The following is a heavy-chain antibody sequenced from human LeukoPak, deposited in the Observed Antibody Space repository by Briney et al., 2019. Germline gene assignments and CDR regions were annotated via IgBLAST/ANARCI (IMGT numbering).Heavy chain of an antibody. D-gene: IGHD4-17*01. CDR2: ISGGGGST. Sequence: GGSLRLSCAASGFTFSDYYMSWIRQAPGKGLEWVSAISGGGGSTYYADSVKGRFTISRDTSKNTLYLQINSLRVEDTAVYYCIVFGDSNHWGQGTLVTVSS. CDR1: GFTFSDYY. CDR3: IVFGDSNH. V-gene: IGHV3-23*01. J-gene: IGHJ5*02.